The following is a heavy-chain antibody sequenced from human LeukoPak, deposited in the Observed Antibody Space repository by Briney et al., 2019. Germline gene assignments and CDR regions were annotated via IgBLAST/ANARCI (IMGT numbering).Heavy chain of an antibody. V-gene: IGHV1-2*04. D-gene: IGHD3-22*01. CDR1: GGTFSSYA. CDR3: ASAGDSSFDY. J-gene: IGHJ4*02. Sequence: ASVKVSCKASGGTFSSYAISWVRQAPGQGLEWMGWINPNSGGTNYAQKFQGWVTMTRDTSISTAYMELSRLRSDDTAVYYCASAGDSSFDYWGQGTLVTVSS. CDR2: INPNSGGT.